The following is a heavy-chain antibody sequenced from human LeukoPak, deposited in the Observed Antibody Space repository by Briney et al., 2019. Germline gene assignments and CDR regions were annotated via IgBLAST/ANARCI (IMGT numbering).Heavy chain of an antibody. CDR1: GFTFSNYA. D-gene: IGHD1-26*01. CDR2: ITTNGGRT. J-gene: IGHJ4*02. V-gene: IGHV3-64D*06. CDR3: VKDVSGSYSFDY. Sequence: GGSLRLSCSASGFTFSNYATHWVRQAPGRGLGYVASITTNGGRTYHADSMKDRFSISRDNYKNTLYLHMSSLRAEDTALCYCVKDVSGSYSFDYWGQGTLVTVSS.